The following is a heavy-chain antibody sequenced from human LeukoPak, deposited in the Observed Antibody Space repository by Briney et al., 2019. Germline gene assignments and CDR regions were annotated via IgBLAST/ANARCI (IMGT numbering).Heavy chain of an antibody. Sequence: PSETLSLTCTVSGGSISSGSYYWSWIRQPAGKGLEWIGRIYTSGSTNYNPSLKSRVTISVDTSKNQFSLKLSSVTAADTAVYYCARGDARITIFGVPSWFDPWGQGTLVTVSS. CDR2: IYTSGST. CDR1: GGSISSGSYY. CDR3: ARGDARITIFGVPSWFDP. D-gene: IGHD3-3*01. V-gene: IGHV4-61*02. J-gene: IGHJ5*02.